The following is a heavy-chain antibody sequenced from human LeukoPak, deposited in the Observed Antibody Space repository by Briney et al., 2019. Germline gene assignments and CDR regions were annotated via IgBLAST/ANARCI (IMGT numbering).Heavy chain of an antibody. Sequence: GASVKVSCKASGYTFTSYYMHWVRQAPGQGLEWMGIINPSGGSTSYAQKFQGRVTITADESTSTAYMELSSLRSEDTAVYYCARGHDFWSGYPYWGQGTLVTVSS. J-gene: IGHJ4*02. CDR1: GYTFTSYY. CDR2: INPSGGST. V-gene: IGHV1-46*01. D-gene: IGHD3-3*01. CDR3: ARGHDFWSGYPY.